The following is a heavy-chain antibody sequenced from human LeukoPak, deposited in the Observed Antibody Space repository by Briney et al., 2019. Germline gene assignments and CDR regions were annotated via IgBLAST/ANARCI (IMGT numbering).Heavy chain of an antibody. Sequence: GGSLRLSCAASGFTFSSNWMHWVRQAPGKGLVWVSRIKGDGSSTSYADSVKGRFTISRDNAKNTLFLQMNSLRAEDTAVYYCAKDGAGDIDYWGQGTLVTVSS. D-gene: IGHD1-26*01. J-gene: IGHJ4*02. V-gene: IGHV3-74*01. CDR3: AKDGAGDIDY. CDR2: IKGDGSST. CDR1: GFTFSSNW.